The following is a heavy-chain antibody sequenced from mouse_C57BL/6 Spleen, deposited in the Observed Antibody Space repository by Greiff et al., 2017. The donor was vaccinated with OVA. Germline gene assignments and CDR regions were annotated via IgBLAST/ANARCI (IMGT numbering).Heavy chain of an antibody. J-gene: IGHJ3*01. CDR1: GFTFTDYY. CDR2: IRNKANGYTT. CDR3: ARYGDGSSLFAY. V-gene: IGHV7-3*01. D-gene: IGHD1-1*01. Sequence: EVKVVESGGGLVQPGGSLSLSCAASGFTFTDYYMSWVRQPPGKALEWLGFIRNKANGYTTEYSASVKGRFTISRDNSQSILYLQMKALRAEDSATYYCARYGDGSSLFAYWGQGTLVTVSA.